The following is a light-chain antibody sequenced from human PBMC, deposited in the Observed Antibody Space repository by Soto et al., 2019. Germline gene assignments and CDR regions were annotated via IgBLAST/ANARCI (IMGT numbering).Light chain of an antibody. CDR2: GAS. CDR3: PQYNNWPPT. CDR1: QSVSSN. Sequence: EIVMTQSPATLSVSPGERATLSCRAGQSVSSNLAWYQQKPGQAPRLLIYGASTRATGIPARFSGNGSGTEFTLTISSLQSEDFAVYYCPQYNNWPPTFGQGTKVDIK. V-gene: IGKV3-15*01. J-gene: IGKJ2*01.